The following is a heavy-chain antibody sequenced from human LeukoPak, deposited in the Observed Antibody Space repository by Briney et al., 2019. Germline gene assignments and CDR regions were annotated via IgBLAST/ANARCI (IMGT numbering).Heavy chain of an antibody. D-gene: IGHD5-24*01. V-gene: IGHV4-61*02. CDR1: GGSISSSSSY. CDR3: ARGGRDGYNSDFDS. J-gene: IGHJ4*02. Sequence: SETLSLTCSVSGGSISSSSSYWGWIRQPAGTGLEWIGRIYSSGIANYNPSLKSRFTMSIDTSKRQFSLELSSVTAADTAVYYCARGGRDGYNSDFDSWGQGTLVTVSS. CDR2: IYSSGIA.